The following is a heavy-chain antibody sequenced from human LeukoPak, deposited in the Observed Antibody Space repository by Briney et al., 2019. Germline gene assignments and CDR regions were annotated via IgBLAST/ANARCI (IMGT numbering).Heavy chain of an antibody. V-gene: IGHV1-2*04. CDR1: GYTFTSYF. D-gene: IGHD6-19*01. CDR2: INPNSGGT. Sequence: GASVKVSCKASGYTFTSYFIHWVRQAPGQGLEWMGWINPNSGGTNYAQKFQGWVTMTRDTSISTAYMGLSRLRSDDTAVYYCARGAVAGTVDYYYGMDVWGQGTTVTVSS. J-gene: IGHJ6*02. CDR3: ARGAVAGTVDYYYGMDV.